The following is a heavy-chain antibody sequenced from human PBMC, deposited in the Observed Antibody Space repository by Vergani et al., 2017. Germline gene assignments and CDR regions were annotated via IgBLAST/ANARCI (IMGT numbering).Heavy chain of an antibody. Sequence: QVQLQESGPGLVKPSETLSLTCTVSGDSVISTDYHWAWIRQPPGKGLEWIGSMDYSGSTSYNPSLESRISRSFETPKNQFSLRLTSVTAADTAVYYCESKRGACRAAYCHSYDFWGPGTLVGVSS. J-gene: IGHJ4*02. CDR3: ESKRGACRAAYCHSYDF. D-gene: IGHD2-15*01. CDR2: MDYSGST. V-gene: IGHV4-39*01. CDR1: GDSVISTDYH.